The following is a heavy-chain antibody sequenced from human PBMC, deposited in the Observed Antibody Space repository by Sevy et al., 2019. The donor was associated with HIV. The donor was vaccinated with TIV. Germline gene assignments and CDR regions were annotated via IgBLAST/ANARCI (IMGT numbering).Heavy chain of an antibody. J-gene: IGHJ6*03. D-gene: IGHD7-27*01. V-gene: IGHV3-7*01. CDR1: GFTFSGYW. Sequence: GGSLRLSCAASGFTFSGYWTSWVRQSPGKGLEWVANINQDGSEKYYVDSVKGRFTISRDNAENSLYLQMNSLRADDTAVYYCSRGPRGKLGMGYYYYYMDAWGKGTTVTVSS. CDR2: INQDGSEK. CDR3: SRGPRGKLGMGYYYYYMDA.